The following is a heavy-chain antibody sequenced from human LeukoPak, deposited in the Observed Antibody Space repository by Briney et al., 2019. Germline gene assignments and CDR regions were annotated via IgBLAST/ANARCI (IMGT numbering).Heavy chain of an antibody. CDR2: ISGSGGTT. J-gene: IGHJ4*01. CDR3: AKGDLGFGRFYFDY. CDR1: GFTFTSYA. Sequence: TGGSLRLSCAASGFTFTSYAMNWVRQAPGKGLGWVSSISGSGGTTYNADSVKGRFTISRDNSKNTLYLQMNNLRAEDTAVYYCAKGDLGFGRFYFDYWGHGNLVTVSP. V-gene: IGHV3-23*01. D-gene: IGHD3-16*01.